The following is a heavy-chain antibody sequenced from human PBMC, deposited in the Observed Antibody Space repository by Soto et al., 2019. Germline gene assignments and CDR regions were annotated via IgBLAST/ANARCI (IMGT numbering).Heavy chain of an antibody. CDR3: ARANRPITMTYLNWFDP. CDR1: GGTISSFD. Sequence: PSETLPLTCTVAGGTISSFDWRWIRQPPGKGLEWVGYIYHSGSTNYNPSLKSRVTISVDRSKNRFSLNLNSVTAADTAVYYCARANRPITMTYLNWFDPWGQGTLVTVSS. D-gene: IGHD3-22*01. V-gene: IGHV4-59*12. J-gene: IGHJ5*02. CDR2: IYHSGST.